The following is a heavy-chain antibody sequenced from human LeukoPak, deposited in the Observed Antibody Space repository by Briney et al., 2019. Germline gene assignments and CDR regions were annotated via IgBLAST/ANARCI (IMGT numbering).Heavy chain of an antibody. CDR2: IYYSGST. D-gene: IGHD5-18*01. CDR1: GGSISSYY. Sequence: SETLSLTCTVSGGSISSYYWSWIRQPPGKGLEWIGYIYYSGSTNYNPSLKSRVTISVDTSKNQFSLKLSSVTAADAAVYYCARMGRGYTFGYDAFDFWGQGTMVTVSS. J-gene: IGHJ3*01. CDR3: ARMGRGYTFGYDAFDF. V-gene: IGHV4-59*01.